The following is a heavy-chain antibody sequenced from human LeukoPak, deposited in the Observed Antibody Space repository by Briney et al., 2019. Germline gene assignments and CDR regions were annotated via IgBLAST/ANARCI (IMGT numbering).Heavy chain of an antibody. CDR2: IKPDGSDK. V-gene: IGHV3-7*02. Sequence: GGSLRLSCAASGFPFSIYWMTWVRQAPGKGLEWVANIKPDGSDKYYVDSVKGRFTISRDNAKNSLYLQMNSLRDEDTAVYYCATGLGDCSSTSCYLADYYYYYGMDVWGQGTTVTVSS. D-gene: IGHD2-2*03. CDR1: GFPFSIYW. J-gene: IGHJ6*02. CDR3: ATGLGDCSSTSCYLADYYYYYGMDV.